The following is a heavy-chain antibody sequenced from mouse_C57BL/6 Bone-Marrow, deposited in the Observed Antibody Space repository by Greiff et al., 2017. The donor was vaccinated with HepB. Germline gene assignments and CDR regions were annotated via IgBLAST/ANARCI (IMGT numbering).Heavy chain of an antibody. J-gene: IGHJ3*01. D-gene: IGHD4-1*01. CDR3: ARDQTVSPFAY. CDR1: GFTFSDFY. Sequence: EVKVVESGGGLVQSGRSLRLSCATSGFTFSDFYMEWVRQAPGKGLEWIAASRNKANDYTTEYSASVKGRFIVSRDTSQSILYLQMNALRAEDTAIYYCARDQTVSPFAYWGQGTLVTVSA. CDR2: SRNKANDYTT. V-gene: IGHV7-1*01.